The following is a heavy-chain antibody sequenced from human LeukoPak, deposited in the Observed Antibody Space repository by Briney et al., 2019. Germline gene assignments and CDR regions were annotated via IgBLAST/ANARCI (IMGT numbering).Heavy chain of an antibody. CDR2: ISSNSDYI. D-gene: IGHD2-21*01. Sequence: PGGSLRLSCASSGFTFSDYGMHWVRQAPGKGLEWVSSISSNSDYIYYADSVKGRFTISRDNAKNSLYLQMNSLRAEDTAVYYCARGLCGGDCYDYWGQGTLVTVSS. CDR1: GFTFSDYG. CDR3: ARGLCGGDCYDY. V-gene: IGHV3-21*01. J-gene: IGHJ4*02.